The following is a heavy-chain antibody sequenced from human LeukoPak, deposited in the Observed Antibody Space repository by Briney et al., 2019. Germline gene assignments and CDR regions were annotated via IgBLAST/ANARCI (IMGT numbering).Heavy chain of an antibody. J-gene: IGHJ4*02. CDR1: GYTFTSYG. CDR2: ISAYNGNT. V-gene: IGHV1-18*01. CDR3: ARDGGYCSSTSCGAYYFDY. D-gene: IGHD2-2*01. Sequence: GASVKVSCKASGYTFTSYGISWVRQAPGQGLEWMGWISAYNGNTNYAQKLQGRVTMTTDTSTSTAYMELSSLRSEDTAVYYCARDGGYCSSTSCGAYYFDYWGQGTLVTVSS.